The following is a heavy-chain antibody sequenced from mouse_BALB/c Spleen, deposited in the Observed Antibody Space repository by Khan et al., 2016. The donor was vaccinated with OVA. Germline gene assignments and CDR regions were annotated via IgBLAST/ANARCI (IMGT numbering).Heavy chain of an antibody. V-gene: IGHV3-2*02. J-gene: IGHJ3*01. Sequence: EVQLQESGPGLVKPSQSLSLTCTVTGYSITSEYAWNWIRQFPGNKLEWMGYINYSGNTRFNPYLKSRTPIPRDTSKNPFFLQLNSVTTEDTATYYCARKDYYDYDPFPYWGQGTLVTVSA. CDR1: GYSITSEYA. D-gene: IGHD2-4*01. CDR2: INYSGNT. CDR3: ARKDYYDYDPFPY.